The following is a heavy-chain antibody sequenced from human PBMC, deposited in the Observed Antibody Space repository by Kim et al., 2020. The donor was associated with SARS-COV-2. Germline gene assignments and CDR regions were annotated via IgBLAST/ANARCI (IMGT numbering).Heavy chain of an antibody. Sequence: SVKARFTISRDNSRNTLYLQMGSLRGDETAVYYCARRGDRPGVNYFEYWGQGTLVTVSS. CDR3: ARRGDRPGVNYFEY. V-gene: IGHV3-23*01. D-gene: IGHD2-8*01. J-gene: IGHJ4*02.